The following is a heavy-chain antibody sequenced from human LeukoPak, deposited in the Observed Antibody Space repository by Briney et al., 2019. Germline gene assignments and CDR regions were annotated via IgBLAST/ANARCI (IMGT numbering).Heavy chain of an antibody. J-gene: IGHJ5*02. V-gene: IGHV4-38-2*01. CDR3: ARRDRWFDP. Sequence: PSETLSLTCAVSGFSISSGYYWGWIRPPPGKGLEWIGIMYRSGSTSYTPSLKSRVTISRETSKNPVSLNMSSVTAADTAVYYCARRDRWFDPWGQGTLVTVSS. CDR2: MYRSGST. CDR1: GFSISSGYY.